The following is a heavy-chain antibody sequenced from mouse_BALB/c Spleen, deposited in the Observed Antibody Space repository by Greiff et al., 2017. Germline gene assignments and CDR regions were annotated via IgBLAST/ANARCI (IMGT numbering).Heavy chain of an antibody. CDR2: ISDGGSYT. Sequence: EVKLMVSGGGLVMPGGSLKLSCAASVFTFSDYYMYWARQTPEKRLEWVATISDGGSYTYYPDSVKGRFTISRDNAKNNLYLQMSSLKSEDTAMYYCARDPSLTMITYYAMDYWGQGTSVTVSS. D-gene: IGHD2-4*01. V-gene: IGHV5-4*02. CDR3: ARDPSLTMITYYAMDY. CDR1: VFTFSDYY. J-gene: IGHJ4*01.